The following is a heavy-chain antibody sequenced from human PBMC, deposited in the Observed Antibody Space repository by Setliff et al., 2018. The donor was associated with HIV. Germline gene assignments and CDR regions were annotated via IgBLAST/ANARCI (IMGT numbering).Heavy chain of an antibody. D-gene: IGHD5-12*01. V-gene: IGHV1-45*02. Sequence: SVKVSCKASGYTFTDHYLHWVRQAPGQALEWMGWFTPFNDNTNYAQKYRGRISITRDRSMSTAYMELSSLRSEDTAVYYCASGRTVVATIHYYYYYYMDVWGKGTTVTV. CDR3: ASGRTVVATIHYYYYYYMDV. CDR1: GYTFTDHY. J-gene: IGHJ6*03. CDR2: FTPFNDNT.